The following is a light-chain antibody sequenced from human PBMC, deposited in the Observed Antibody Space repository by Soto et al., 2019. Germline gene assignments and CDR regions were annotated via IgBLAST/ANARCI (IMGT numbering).Light chain of an antibody. V-gene: IGLV2-23*02. Sequence: QSVLTQPASVSGSPGQSITISCTGTSSDVGSYNLVSWYQQHPGKDPKLLIYEVSKRPSGVSNRFSGSKSGNTASLTISWLQAEDEADYYCCSYAGSSTYVFGTGTKVTVL. CDR1: SSDVGSYNL. J-gene: IGLJ1*01. CDR2: EVS. CDR3: CSYAGSSTYV.